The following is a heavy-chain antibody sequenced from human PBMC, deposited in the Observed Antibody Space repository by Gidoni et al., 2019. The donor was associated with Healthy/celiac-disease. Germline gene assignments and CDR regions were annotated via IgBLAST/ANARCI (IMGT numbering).Heavy chain of an antibody. Sequence: QVQLVESGGGLVKPGGSLSLSCAASRFTFSDSYMSWIRQAPGKGLEGVSYSSSSSSYTNYAGSVKGRFTISRDNAKNSLYLQMNSLRAEDTAVYYCARAGIGSGWYGDWFDPWGQGTLVTVSS. CDR2: SSSSSSYT. CDR1: RFTFSDSY. J-gene: IGHJ5*02. V-gene: IGHV3-11*06. D-gene: IGHD6-19*01. CDR3: ARAGIGSGWYGDWFDP.